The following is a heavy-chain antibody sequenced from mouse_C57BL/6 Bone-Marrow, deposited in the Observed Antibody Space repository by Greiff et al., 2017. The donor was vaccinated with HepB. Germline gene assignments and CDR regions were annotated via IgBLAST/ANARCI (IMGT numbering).Heavy chain of an antibody. Sequence: EVMLVESGGDLVKPGGSLKLSCAASGFTFSSYGMSWVRQTPDKRLEWVATISSGGSYTYYPDSVKGRFPISRDNAKNTLYLQMSSLKSEDTAMYYCARPLQPWGQGTLVTVSA. CDR3: ARPLQP. CDR2: ISSGGSYT. D-gene: IGHD6-1*01. J-gene: IGHJ3*01. CDR1: GFTFSSYG. V-gene: IGHV5-6*01.